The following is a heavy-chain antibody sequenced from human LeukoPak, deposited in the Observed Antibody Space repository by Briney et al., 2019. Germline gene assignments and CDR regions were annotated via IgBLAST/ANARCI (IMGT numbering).Heavy chain of an antibody. CDR2: ISGGGGRT. D-gene: IGHD2-2*01. CDR3: AKGSSASCLDGMDV. J-gene: IGHJ6*02. Sequence: GGSLRLSCAASGFTFTSYAMSWVRQAPGKGLEWVSAISGGGGRTYYADSVKGRFTISRDSSKNTPSLQMNSLRAEDTAVYYCAKGSSASCLDGMDVWGQGTTVTVSS. V-gene: IGHV3-23*01. CDR1: GFTFTSYA.